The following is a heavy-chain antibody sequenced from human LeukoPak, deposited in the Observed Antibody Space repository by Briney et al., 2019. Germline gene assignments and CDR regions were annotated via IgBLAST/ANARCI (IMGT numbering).Heavy chain of an antibody. J-gene: IGHJ4*02. V-gene: IGHV3-43D*04. D-gene: IGHD3-22*01. Sequence: GGSLRLSCAASGFTFDDYAMHWVRQAPGKGLEWVSLISWDGGSTYYADSVKGRFTISRDNSKNSLYLQMKSLRAEDTALYYCAKXSXXYYDGSGYIDYWGQGTLVTVSS. CDR3: AKXSXXYYDGSGYIDY. CDR2: ISWDGGST. CDR1: GFTFDDYA.